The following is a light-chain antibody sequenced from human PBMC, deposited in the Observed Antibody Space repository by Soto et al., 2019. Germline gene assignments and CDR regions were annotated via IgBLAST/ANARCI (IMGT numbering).Light chain of an antibody. CDR2: GAS. Sequence: EIVLTKSPVTLSLSPGERVTLSCRASQSVSSIYFAWYQQKPGQAPRLLIYGASSRATGITDRFSGSGSGTDFTLTISRLEPEDFTVYYCQQYGISPRTFGQVTNVDIK. CDR3: QQYGISPRT. CDR1: QSVSSIY. J-gene: IGKJ1*01. V-gene: IGKV3-20*01.